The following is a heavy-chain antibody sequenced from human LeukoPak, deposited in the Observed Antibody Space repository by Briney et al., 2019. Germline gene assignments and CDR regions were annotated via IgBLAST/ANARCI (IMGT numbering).Heavy chain of an antibody. D-gene: IGHD6-25*01. CDR3: ARPLERRLIHYFDF. CDR2: VSYLGNDK. V-gene: IGHV3-30-3*01. Sequence: PGGSLRLSSAASGFTFNKYAMQWVRQAPGRGLEWVAVVSYLGNDKFYADSVKGRFTISKDNSNNTVYLEINSLRSEDTAVYCCARPLERRLIHYFDFWGPGTLVTVPS. J-gene: IGHJ4*02. CDR1: GFTFNKYA.